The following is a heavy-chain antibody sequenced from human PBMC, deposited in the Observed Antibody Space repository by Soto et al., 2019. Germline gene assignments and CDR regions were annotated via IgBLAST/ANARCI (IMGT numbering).Heavy chain of an antibody. CDR2: IYYSGST. V-gene: IGHV4-39*07. Sequence: SETLSLTCTVSGGSISSSSYYWGWIRQPPGKGLEWIGSIYYSGSTYYNPSLKSRVTISVDTSKNQFSLKLSSVTAADTAVYYCARASGYDNDYWGQGTLVTVS. CDR1: GGSISSSSYY. D-gene: IGHD5-12*01. CDR3: ARASGYDNDY. J-gene: IGHJ4*02.